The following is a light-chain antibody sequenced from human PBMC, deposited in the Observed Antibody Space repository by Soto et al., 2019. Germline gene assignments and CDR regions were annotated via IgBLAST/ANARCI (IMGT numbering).Light chain of an antibody. CDR2: DVS. CDR3: SSYSTSSALV. CDR1: SADIGAFNY. V-gene: IGLV2-14*03. Sequence: QPVLTQPASVSGSPGQSITISCAGTSADIGAFNYVSWYQHHPGKVPQLLIYDVSDRPSGVSARFSASKSANTASLTISGLQADDEADYYCSSYSTSSALVFGGGTQLTVL. J-gene: IGLJ7*01.